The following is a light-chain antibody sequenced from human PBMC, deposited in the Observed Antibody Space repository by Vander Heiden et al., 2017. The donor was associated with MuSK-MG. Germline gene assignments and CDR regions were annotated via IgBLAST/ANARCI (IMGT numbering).Light chain of an antibody. CDR3: QAWDSGTDL. Sequence: SYELTPPPSVSVSPGQTASITCSGDKLGAKYACWYQQKPGQSPVLVMYQDIKRASGIPERFSGSNSGNTATLTISGTQAMDEADYFCQAWDSGTDLFGGGTKLTVL. CDR1: KLGAKY. V-gene: IGLV3-1*01. CDR2: QDI. J-gene: IGLJ2*01.